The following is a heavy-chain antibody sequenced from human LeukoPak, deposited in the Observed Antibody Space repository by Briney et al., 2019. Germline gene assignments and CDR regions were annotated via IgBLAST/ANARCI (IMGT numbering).Heavy chain of an antibody. CDR1: GFTLSSDA. V-gene: IGHV3-30*02. CDR2: IRYDGINK. Sequence: GGSLRLSCAASGFTLSSDAMHWVRQAPGKGLERVAFIRYDGINKQYADSVKGRFTISRDTSKNALYLQMNSLRAEDTAVYYCAKDSGWDRGYHFDYWGQGTLVTVSS. D-gene: IGHD3-22*01. J-gene: IGHJ4*02. CDR3: AKDSGWDRGYHFDY.